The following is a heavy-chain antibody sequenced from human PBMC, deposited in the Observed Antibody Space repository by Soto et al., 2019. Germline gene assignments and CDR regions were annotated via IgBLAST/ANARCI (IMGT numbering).Heavy chain of an antibody. J-gene: IGHJ6*02. D-gene: IGHD3-16*01. Sequence: SETLSLTCAVYGGYFSGYYWSWIRQPPGKGLEWIGEINHSGSTNYNPSLKSRVTISVDTSKNQFSLKLSSVTAADTAVYYCARGGLTAPYYYYGMDVWGQGTTVTVSS. CDR3: ARGGLTAPYYYYGMDV. CDR1: GGYFSGYY. V-gene: IGHV4-34*01. CDR2: INHSGST.